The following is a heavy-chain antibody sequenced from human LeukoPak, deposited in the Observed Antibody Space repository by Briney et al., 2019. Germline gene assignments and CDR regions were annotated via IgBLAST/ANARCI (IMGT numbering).Heavy chain of an antibody. CDR1: GFTFTDYA. V-gene: IGHV3-23*01. J-gene: IGHJ4*02. Sequence: RGSLRLSCAASGFTFTDYAVTWVRQAPGKGLEWVSGINTNGDRTSYADSVKGRFTLSRDNSKNTLYLQMNSLRAEDTAVYYCAKERADGYWGQGTLVTVSS. D-gene: IGHD5-24*01. CDR3: AKERADGY. CDR2: INTNGDRT.